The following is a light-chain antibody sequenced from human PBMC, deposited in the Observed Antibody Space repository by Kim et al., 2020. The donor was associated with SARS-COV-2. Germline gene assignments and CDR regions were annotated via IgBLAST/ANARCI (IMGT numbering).Light chain of an antibody. V-gene: IGLV3-9*01. CDR2: RDS. CDR1: DIGSKN. CDR3: QVWDSSTGVV. J-gene: IGLJ2*01. Sequence: ALGQADRITCGGNDIGSKNVHWYQQKPGQAPVLVIYRDSNRPSGIPERFSGSNSGNTATLTISRAQAGDEADYYCQVWDSSTGVVFGGGTQLTVL.